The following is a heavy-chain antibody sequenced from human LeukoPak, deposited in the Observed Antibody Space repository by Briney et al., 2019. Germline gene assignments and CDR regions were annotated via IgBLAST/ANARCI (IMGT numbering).Heavy chain of an antibody. Sequence: GGSLRLSCAASGFTFSSYGMHWVRQAPGKGLEWVAVISYDGSNKYYADSVKGRFTVSRDNAKNSLYLQMNSLRAGDTAVYYCARDVGYRSWFDPWGQGTRVTVSS. D-gene: IGHD5-18*01. CDR1: GFTFSSYG. V-gene: IGHV3-30*03. J-gene: IGHJ5*02. CDR2: ISYDGSNK. CDR3: ARDVGYRSWFDP.